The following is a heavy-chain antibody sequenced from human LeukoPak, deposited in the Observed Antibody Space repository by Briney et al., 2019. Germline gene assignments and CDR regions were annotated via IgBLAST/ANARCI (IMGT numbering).Heavy chain of an antibody. J-gene: IGHJ4*02. Sequence: PGGSLRLSCAASGFTLSDHYMDWVRQAPGKGLEWVGRTRNKANSYTTEYAASVKGRFTISRDDSKNSLYLQMNSLKTEDTAVYYCARSRVGATGNFDYWGQGTLVTVSS. CDR1: GFTLSDHY. CDR3: ARSRVGATGNFDY. CDR2: TRNKANSYTT. D-gene: IGHD1-26*01. V-gene: IGHV3-72*01.